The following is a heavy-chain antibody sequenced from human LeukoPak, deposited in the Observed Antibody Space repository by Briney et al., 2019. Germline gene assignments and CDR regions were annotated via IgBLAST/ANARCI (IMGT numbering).Heavy chain of an antibody. CDR3: ARGDRPRIAARWGYYYYMDV. D-gene: IGHD6-6*01. J-gene: IGHJ6*03. Sequence: ASVKVSCKASGYTFTSYYMHWVRQAPGQGLEWMGIINPSGGSTSYAQKFQGRVTMTRDTSISTAYMELSSLRSEDTAVYYCARGDRPRIAARWGYYYYMDVWGKGTTVTVSS. V-gene: IGHV1-46*01. CDR2: INPSGGST. CDR1: GYTFTSYY.